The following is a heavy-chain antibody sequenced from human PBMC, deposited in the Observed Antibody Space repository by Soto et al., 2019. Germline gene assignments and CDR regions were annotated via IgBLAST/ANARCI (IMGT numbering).Heavy chain of an antibody. D-gene: IGHD5-18*01. J-gene: IGHJ6*02. CDR1: GFTFSSYA. V-gene: IGHV3-30-3*01. CDR3: ARDRWGYSYGSDYYYYYGMDV. CDR2: ISYDGSNK. Sequence: QVQLVESGGGVVQPGRSLRLSCAASGFTFSSYAMHWVRQAPGKGLEWVAVISYDGSNKYYADPVKGRFTISRDNSKNTLYLQMNSLRAEDTAVYYCARDRWGYSYGSDYYYYYGMDVWGQGTTVTVSS.